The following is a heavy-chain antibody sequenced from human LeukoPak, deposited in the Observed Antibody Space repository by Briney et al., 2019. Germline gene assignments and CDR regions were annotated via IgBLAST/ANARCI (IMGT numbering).Heavy chain of an antibody. Sequence: SETLSLTCTVSVGSISTSSYYWGWIRQPPGKGLEWIGTIYYSGSTYYNPSLESRVTISLDMSKTQFSLNLTSVTAADTAVYYCATPAYCSTIDCYYYMDVWGKGTTVTVSS. V-gene: IGHV4-39*01. CDR1: VGSISTSSYY. J-gene: IGHJ6*03. CDR3: ATPAYCSTIDCYYYMDV. D-gene: IGHD2-2*01. CDR2: IYYSGST.